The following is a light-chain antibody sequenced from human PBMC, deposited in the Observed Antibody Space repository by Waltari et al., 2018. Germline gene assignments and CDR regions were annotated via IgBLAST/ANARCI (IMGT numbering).Light chain of an antibody. CDR3: LQYNSYPWT. V-gene: IGKV1-5*03. Sequence: DIQWTQSPSTLSASVGDRFTITCRASQSIVVWLAWYQQKPGKAPKLLIYKASYLESGVPSRFSGSASGTAFTLTISSLQADDFATYYCLQYNSYPWTFGQGTTVEIK. J-gene: IGKJ1*01. CDR2: KAS. CDR1: QSIVVW.